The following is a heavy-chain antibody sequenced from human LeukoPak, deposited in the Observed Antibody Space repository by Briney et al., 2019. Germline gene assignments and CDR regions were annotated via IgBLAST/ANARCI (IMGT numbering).Heavy chain of an antibody. D-gene: IGHD5-12*01. V-gene: IGHV1-69*04. CDR2: IIPILGIA. CDR1: GGTFSSYA. CDR3: AREEGLVAVPYYFDY. Sequence: ASVKVSCKASGGTFSSYAISWVRQAPGQGLEWMGRIIPILGIANYAQKFQGRVTITADKSTSTAYMELSSLRSEDTAVYYCAREEGLVAVPYYFDYWGQGTLVTVSS. J-gene: IGHJ4*02.